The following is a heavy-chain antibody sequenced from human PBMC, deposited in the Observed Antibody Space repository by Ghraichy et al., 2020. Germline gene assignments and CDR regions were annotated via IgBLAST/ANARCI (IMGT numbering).Heavy chain of an antibody. CDR2: IKSKTDGGTT. J-gene: IGHJ4*02. Sequence: ETLSLTCAASGFTFSNAWMSWVRQAPGKGLEWVGRIKSKTDGGTTDYAAPVKGRFTISRDDSKNTLYLQMNSLKTEDTAVYYCFYFMITFGGVIAHGYWGQGTLVTVSS. V-gene: IGHV3-15*01. D-gene: IGHD3-16*02. CDR1: GFTFSNAW. CDR3: FYFMITFGGVIAHGY.